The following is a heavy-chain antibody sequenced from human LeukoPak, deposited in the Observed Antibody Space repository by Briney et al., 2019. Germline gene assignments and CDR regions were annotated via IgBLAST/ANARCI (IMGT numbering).Heavy chain of an antibody. CDR1: GGSISSSSYY. J-gene: IGHJ4*02. D-gene: IGHD5-18*01. CDR2: IYYSGST. V-gene: IGHV4-39*07. CDR3: ARAWDTAMVPFDY. Sequence: SETLSLTCTVSGGSISSSSYYWGWIRQPPGKGLEWIGSIYYSGSTYYNPSLKSRVTISVDTSKNQFSLKLSSVTAADTAVYYCARAWDTAMVPFDYWGQGTLVTVSS.